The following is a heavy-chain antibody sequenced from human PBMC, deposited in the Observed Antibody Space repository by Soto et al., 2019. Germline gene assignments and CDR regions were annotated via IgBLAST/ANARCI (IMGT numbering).Heavy chain of an antibody. CDR3: ARMEKKVVISSYFDY. D-gene: IGHD3-22*01. V-gene: IGHV4-31*03. CDR1: GGSISSGGYY. Sequence: QVQLQELGPGLVKPSQTLSLTCTVSGGSISSGGYYWSWIRQHPGKGLEWIGYIYYSGSTYYNPSLKSRVTISVDTSKNQFSLKLSSVTAADTAVYYCARMEKKVVISSYFDYWGQGTLVTVSS. J-gene: IGHJ4*02. CDR2: IYYSGST.